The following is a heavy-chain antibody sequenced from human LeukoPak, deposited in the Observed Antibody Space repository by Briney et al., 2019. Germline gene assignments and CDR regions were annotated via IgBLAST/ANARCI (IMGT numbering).Heavy chain of an antibody. D-gene: IGHD2-2*01. CDR2: ISAYNGNT. V-gene: IGHV1-18*04. Sequence: ASVKVSCKASGYTFTSYGISWVRQAPGQGLEWMGWISAYNGNTNYAQKLQGRVTMTTDTSTGTAYMELRSLRSDDTAVYYCARDIVVVPAVPYYGMDVWGKGTTVTVSS. CDR3: ARDIVVVPAVPYYGMDV. CDR1: GYTFTSYG. J-gene: IGHJ6*04.